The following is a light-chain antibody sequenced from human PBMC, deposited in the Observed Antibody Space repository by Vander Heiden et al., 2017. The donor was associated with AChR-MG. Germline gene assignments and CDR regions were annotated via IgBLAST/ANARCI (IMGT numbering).Light chain of an antibody. V-gene: IGLV1-44*01. CDR3: TAWNDSLNVYV. J-gene: IGLJ1*01. CDR2: NNN. Sequence: QSLLTQPPSASGVPGQGVTIPCPGSSSNVGGNTVNWYQQFPGMAPKLLIYNNNERPSGVPDRFSGSKSGTSASLTISGLQSEDEADYYCTAWNDSLNVYVFGTGTKLTVL. CDR1: SSNVGGNT.